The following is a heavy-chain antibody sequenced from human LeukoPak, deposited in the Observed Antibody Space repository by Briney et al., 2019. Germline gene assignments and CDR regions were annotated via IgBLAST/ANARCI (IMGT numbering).Heavy chain of an antibody. Sequence: SETPSLTCTVSGGSISSYYWSWIRQPPGKGLEWIGYIYYSGSTNYNPSLKSRVTISVDMSKNQFSLKLSSVTAADTAVYYCAREDYYDSSGYDYWGQGTLVTVSS. D-gene: IGHD3-22*01. V-gene: IGHV4-59*12. J-gene: IGHJ4*02. CDR1: GGSISSYY. CDR2: IYYSGST. CDR3: AREDYYDSSGYDY.